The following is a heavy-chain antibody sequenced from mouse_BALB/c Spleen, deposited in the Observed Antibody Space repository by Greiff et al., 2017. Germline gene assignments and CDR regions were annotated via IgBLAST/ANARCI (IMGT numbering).Heavy chain of an antibody. CDR3: AREGPFDY. CDR2: IYPGDGDT. J-gene: IGHJ2*01. V-gene: IGHV1-82*01. Sequence: VQLQQSGPELVKPGASVKISCKASGYAFSSSWMNWVKQRPGQGLEWIGRIYPGDGDTNYNGKFKGKATLTADKSSSTAYMQLSSLTSVDSAVYFCAREGPFDYWGQGTTLTVSS. CDR1: GYAFSSSW.